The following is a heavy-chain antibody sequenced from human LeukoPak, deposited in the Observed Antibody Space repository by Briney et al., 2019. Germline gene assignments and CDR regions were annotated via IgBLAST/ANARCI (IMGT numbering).Heavy chain of an antibody. CDR3: ARGPRPLELLWFGELSRNYFDY. CDR2: IKQNGRER. Sequence: GGSLRLSCAASGFTFSSYWMSWVRQAPGKGLEWVANIKQNGRERYYVDSVKGRFTISRDNAKNSLYLQMNSLRAEDTAVYYCARGPRPLELLWFGELSRNYFDYWGQGTLVTVSS. CDR1: GFTFSSYW. J-gene: IGHJ4*02. V-gene: IGHV3-7*01. D-gene: IGHD3-10*01.